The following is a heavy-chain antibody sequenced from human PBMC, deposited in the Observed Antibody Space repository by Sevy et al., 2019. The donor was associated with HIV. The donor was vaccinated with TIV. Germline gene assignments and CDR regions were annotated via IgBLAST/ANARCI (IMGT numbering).Heavy chain of an antibody. CDR2: IYYSGST. J-gene: IGHJ5*02. V-gene: IGHV4-39*01. CDR1: GGSISSGTYY. Sequence: SETLSLTCTVSGGSISSGTYYWGWIRRPPAKGLEWIGTIYYSGSTYYNSSLKSRVTISVDTSKNQFSLKLSSVTAANTDVYYCARHRNSLDIAAAGNWFDPWGQGTLVTVSS. D-gene: IGHD6-13*01. CDR3: ARHRNSLDIAAAGNWFDP.